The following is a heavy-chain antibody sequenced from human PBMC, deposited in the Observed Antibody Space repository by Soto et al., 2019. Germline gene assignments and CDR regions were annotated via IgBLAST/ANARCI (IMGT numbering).Heavy chain of an antibody. Sequence: ASVKLSCKACGYSFTNNYMHWVRQAPGQGLEWMGMIYPNGGTTDYAQKFQGRVTITRDTSASTAYMELSSLRSEDTAVYYCARDRDSYGELDYWGQGTLVTVSS. CDR2: IYPNGGTT. J-gene: IGHJ4*02. D-gene: IGHD5-18*01. CDR1: GYSFTNNY. CDR3: ARDRDSYGELDY. V-gene: IGHV1-46*01.